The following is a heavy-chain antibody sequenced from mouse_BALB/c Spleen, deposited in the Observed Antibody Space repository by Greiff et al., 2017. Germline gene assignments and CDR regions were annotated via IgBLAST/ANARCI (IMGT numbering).Heavy chain of an antibody. CDR2: ISNGGGST. D-gene: IGHD1-1*01. CDR3: ARHNYGSSFYYAMDY. V-gene: IGHV5-12-2*01. Sequence: EVKVEESGGGLVQPGGSLKLSCAASGFTFSSYTMSWVRQTPEKRLEWVAYISNGGGSTYYPDTVKGRFTISRDNAKNTLYLQMSSLKSEDTAMYYCARHNYGSSFYYAMDYWGQGTSVTVSS. CDR1: GFTFSSYT. J-gene: IGHJ4*01.